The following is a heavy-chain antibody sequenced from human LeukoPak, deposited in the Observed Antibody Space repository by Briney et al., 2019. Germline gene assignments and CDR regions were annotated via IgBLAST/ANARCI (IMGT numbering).Heavy chain of an antibody. J-gene: IGHJ4*02. CDR1: GFTFSSYT. CDR3: VRDAFHTAHFDY. D-gene: IGHD5-18*01. CDR2: VSASSNI. V-gene: IGHV3-48*02. Sequence: PGGSLRLSCAASGFTFSSYTMNWFRQAPGKGLQWVSTVSASSNIHYSESVKGRFTISRDNARNSLYLQMNSLRDEDTAVYYCVRDAFHTAHFDYWGQGTLVTVSS.